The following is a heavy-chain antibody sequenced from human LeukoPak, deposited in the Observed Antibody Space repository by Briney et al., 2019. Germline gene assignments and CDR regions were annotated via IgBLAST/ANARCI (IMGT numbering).Heavy chain of an antibody. CDR1: GGSFSGYY. CDR2: INHSGST. D-gene: IGHD3-3*01. Sequence: SETLSLTCAVYGGSFSGYYWSWIRQPPGKGLEWIGEINHSGSTNYNPPLKSRVTISVDTSKNQFSLKLSSVTAADTAVYYCARGYDFWSGYSDAFDIWGQGTMVTVSS. V-gene: IGHV4-34*01. J-gene: IGHJ3*02. CDR3: ARGYDFWSGYSDAFDI.